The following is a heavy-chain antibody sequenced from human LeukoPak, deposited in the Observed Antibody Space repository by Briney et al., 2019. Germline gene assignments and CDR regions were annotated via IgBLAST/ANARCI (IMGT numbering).Heavy chain of an antibody. D-gene: IGHD1-1*01. Sequence: GRSLRLSCAASGFTFSSYGMHRVRQAPGKGLEWVAVISYDGSNKYYADSVKGRFTISRDNSKNTLYLQMNSLRAEDTAVYYCAREGYALFDYWGQGTLVAVSS. CDR3: AREGYALFDY. CDR1: GFTFSSYG. CDR2: ISYDGSNK. V-gene: IGHV3-30*03. J-gene: IGHJ4*02.